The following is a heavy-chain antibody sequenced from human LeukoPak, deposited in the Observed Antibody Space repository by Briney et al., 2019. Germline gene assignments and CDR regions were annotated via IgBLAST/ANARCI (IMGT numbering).Heavy chain of an antibody. CDR1: GFTFDDYG. CDR2: INWNGGST. CDR3: ARSGYSSGWYFEWFDP. D-gene: IGHD6-19*01. V-gene: IGHV3-20*04. J-gene: IGHJ5*02. Sequence: GGSLRLSCAASGFTFDDYGMSWVRQAPGKGLEWVSGINWNGGSTGYADSVRGRFTISRDNAENSLYLQMNSLRADDTAVYYCARSGYSSGWYFEWFDPWGQGTLVTVSS.